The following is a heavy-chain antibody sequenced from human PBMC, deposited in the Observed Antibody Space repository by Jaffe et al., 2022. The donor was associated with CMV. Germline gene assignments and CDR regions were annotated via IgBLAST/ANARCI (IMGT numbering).Heavy chain of an antibody. CDR2: ISSSSSYI. J-gene: IGHJ4*02. CDR1: GFTFSSYS. D-gene: IGHD1-26*01. CDR3: ARVTRGSYEENEIDY. V-gene: IGHV3-21*01. Sequence: EVQLVESGGGLVKPGGSLRLSCAASGFTFSSYSMNWVRQAPGKGLEWVSSISSSSSYIYYADSVKGRFTISRDNAKNSLYLQMNSLRAEDTAVYYCARVTRGSYEENEIDYWGQGTLVTVSS.